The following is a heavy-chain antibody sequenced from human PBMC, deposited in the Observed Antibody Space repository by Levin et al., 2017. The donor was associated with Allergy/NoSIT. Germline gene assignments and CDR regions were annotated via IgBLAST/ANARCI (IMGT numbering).Heavy chain of an antibody. CDR1: GFTFTSYA. Sequence: GESLKISCAASGFTFTSYAMTWVRQAPGKGLEWVSGISGSGDSTFYADSVKGRFTISRDKSKNTLYLQMSSLRAEDTAVYYCAGCTSGSCYSPIAYWGQGILVTVSS. CDR2: ISGSGDST. D-gene: IGHD2-15*01. CDR3: AGCTSGSCYSPIAY. V-gene: IGHV3-23*01. J-gene: IGHJ4*02.